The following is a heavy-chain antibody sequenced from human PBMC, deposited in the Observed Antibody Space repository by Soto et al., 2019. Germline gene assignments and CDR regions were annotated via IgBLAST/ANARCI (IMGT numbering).Heavy chain of an antibody. V-gene: IGHV4-30-4*01. Sequence: SETLSLTCTVSGGSISSGDYYWNWIRQPPGKGLEWIGYIYYSGSTYYNPSLKSRVTISVDTSKNQFSLKLSSVTAADTAVYYCASYDILTGYFDYWGQGTLVTVSS. J-gene: IGHJ4*02. CDR1: GGSISSGDYY. D-gene: IGHD3-9*01. CDR2: IYYSGST. CDR3: ASYDILTGYFDY.